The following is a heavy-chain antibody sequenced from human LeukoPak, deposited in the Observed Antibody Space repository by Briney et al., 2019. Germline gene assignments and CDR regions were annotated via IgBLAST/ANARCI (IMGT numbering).Heavy chain of an antibody. D-gene: IGHD6-19*01. CDR3: ARKAVIAVAGTFDY. Sequence: GGPLRLSCAASGFTFSSYWMHWVRQAPGKGLVWVSRINSDGSSTSYADSVKGRFTISRDNAKNTLYLQMNSLRAEDTAVYYCARKAVIAVAGTFDYWGQGTLVTVSS. V-gene: IGHV3-74*01. CDR2: INSDGSST. CDR1: GFTFSSYW. J-gene: IGHJ4*02.